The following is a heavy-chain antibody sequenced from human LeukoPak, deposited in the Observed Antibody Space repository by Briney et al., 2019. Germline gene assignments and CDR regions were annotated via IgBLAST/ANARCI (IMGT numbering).Heavy chain of an antibody. CDR3: AREDDSSGLDY. Sequence: GGSLRLSCAASGSTFSSYDMHWVRQATGKGLEWVSAIGTAGDTYYPGSVKGRFTISRENAKNSLYLQMNSLRAGDTAVYYCAREDDSSGLDYWGQGTLVTVSS. V-gene: IGHV3-13*01. J-gene: IGHJ4*02. D-gene: IGHD3-22*01. CDR2: IGTAGDT. CDR1: GSTFSSYD.